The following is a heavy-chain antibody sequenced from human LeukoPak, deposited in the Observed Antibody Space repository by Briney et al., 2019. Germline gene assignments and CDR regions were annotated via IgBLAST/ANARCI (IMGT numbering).Heavy chain of an antibody. J-gene: IGHJ4*02. Sequence: GGSLRLSCAASGFPFSSYAMSWVRQAPGRALEWVSAVSGSGGTTYYADSVKGRFTISRDNSKNTLYLQMNSLRAEDTAVYYCAKSDYYDSSGHPSSFEHWGQGTLVTVSS. CDR3: AKSDYYDSSGHPSSFEH. D-gene: IGHD3-22*01. CDR2: VSGSGGTT. CDR1: GFPFSSYA. V-gene: IGHV3-23*01.